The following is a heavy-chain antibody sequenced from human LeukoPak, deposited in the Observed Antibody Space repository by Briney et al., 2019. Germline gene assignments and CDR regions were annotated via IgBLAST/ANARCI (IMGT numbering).Heavy chain of an antibody. Sequence: PGGSLRLSCAASGFTFTNHGMSWVRQALGKGLEWVSAITGSGDRTYYADSVKGRSTISRDNSKNTLYLQMNSLRAEDTALYYCAKDRMDPVNYWGQGTLVTVSS. V-gene: IGHV3-23*01. CDR3: AKDRMDPVNY. D-gene: IGHD2-2*03. CDR2: ITGSGDRT. CDR1: GFTFTNHG. J-gene: IGHJ4*02.